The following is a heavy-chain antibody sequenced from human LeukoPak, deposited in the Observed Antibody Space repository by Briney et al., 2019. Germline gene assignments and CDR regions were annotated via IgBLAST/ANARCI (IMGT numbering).Heavy chain of an antibody. V-gene: IGHV3-53*01. J-gene: IGHJ6*03. CDR2: IYSGGST. CDR1: GFTVSSNY. Sequence: GGSLRLSCAASGFTVSSNYMSWVRQAPGKGLEWVSVIYSGGSTYYADSVTGRFTISRDNSKNTLYLQMNSLRAEDTAVYYCARDAPRVTGFKGEGRNWQLYKFTAGYYMDVWGKGTTVTVSS. D-gene: IGHD2-8*01. CDR3: ARDAPRVTGFKGEGRNWQLYKFTAGYYMDV.